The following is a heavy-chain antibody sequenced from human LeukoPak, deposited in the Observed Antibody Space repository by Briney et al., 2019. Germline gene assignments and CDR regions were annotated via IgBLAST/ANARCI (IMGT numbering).Heavy chain of an antibody. CDR1: GFTFSSYA. CDR3: AREAYYDSSGYYPH. Sequence: GGSLRLSCAASGFTFSSYAMHWVRQAPGKGLEWVAVISYDGSNKYYADSVKGRFTISRDNSKNTLYLQMNSLRAEDTAVYCCAREAYYDSSGYYPHWGQGTLVTVSS. J-gene: IGHJ4*02. V-gene: IGHV3-30*04. CDR2: ISYDGSNK. D-gene: IGHD3-22*01.